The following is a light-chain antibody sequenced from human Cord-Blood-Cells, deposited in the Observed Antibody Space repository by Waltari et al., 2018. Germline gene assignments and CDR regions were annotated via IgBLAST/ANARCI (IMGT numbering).Light chain of an antibody. Sequence: QSALTQPASVSGSPGQSITISCTGTSSDVGGYNYVYWYQQHPGKAPKLMIYDVSNRPSVVSNRVARPKSCNTAPLSISGLQAEGEADYYCSSYTSSSALVFATGTKVTVL. CDR3: SSYTSSSALV. V-gene: IGLV2-14*01. J-gene: IGLJ1*01. CDR1: SSDVGGYNY. CDR2: DVS.